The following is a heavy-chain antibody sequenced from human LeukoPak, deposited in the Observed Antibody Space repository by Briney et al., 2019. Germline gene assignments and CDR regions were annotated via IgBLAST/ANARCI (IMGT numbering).Heavy chain of an antibody. CDR1: GFTFSGYW. V-gene: IGHV3-7*01. CDR3: ARDKIVGPTTLDY. D-gene: IGHD1-26*01. CDR2: VKQDGYEK. Sequence: GGSLRLSCAASGFTFSGYWMSWVRQTPEKGLEWVANVKQDGYEKYYVDSVKGRFTISRDNAKNSLYLQMNSLRADDTAIYYCARDKIVGPTTLDYWGQGTLVTVSS. J-gene: IGHJ4*02.